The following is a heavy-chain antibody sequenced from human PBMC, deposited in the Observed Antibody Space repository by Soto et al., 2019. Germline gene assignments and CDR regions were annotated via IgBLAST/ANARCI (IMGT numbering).Heavy chain of an antibody. V-gene: IGHV1-69*13. J-gene: IGHJ4*02. D-gene: IGHD2-8*01. Sequence: SVKVSCKASGGTFSSYAISWVRQAPGQGLECMGGIIPIFGTANYAQKFQGRVTITADESTSTAYMELSSLRSEDTAVYYCARDFGYCTNGVCRPPKYYFDYWGQGTLVTVSS. CDR2: IIPIFGTA. CDR3: ARDFGYCTNGVCRPPKYYFDY. CDR1: GGTFSSYA.